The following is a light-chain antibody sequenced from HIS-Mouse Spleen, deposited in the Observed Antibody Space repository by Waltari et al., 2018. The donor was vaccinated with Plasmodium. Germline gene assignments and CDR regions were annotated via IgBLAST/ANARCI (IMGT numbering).Light chain of an antibody. CDR3: QQRSNWPIT. Sequence: EIVFTQSPAPLSLSPGERATLSCRASQSVSSYFAWDQQKPGQAPRLLIYDASNRATGIPARFSGSGSGTDFTLTISSLEPEDFAVYYCQQRSNWPITFGPGTKVDIK. CDR2: DAS. V-gene: IGKV3-11*01. J-gene: IGKJ3*01. CDR1: QSVSSY.